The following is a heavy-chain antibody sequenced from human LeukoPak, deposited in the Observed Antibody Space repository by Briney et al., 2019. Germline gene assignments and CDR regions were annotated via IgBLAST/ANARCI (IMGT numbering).Heavy chain of an antibody. D-gene: IGHD3-10*01. CDR3: ARAAVVRGVKSTLFGY. V-gene: IGHV3-13*04. J-gene: IGHJ4*02. CDR2: IGTAGDT. Sequence: PGGSLRLSCAASGFTFSSYDMHWVRQATGKGLEWVSAIGTAGDTYYPGSVKGRFTISRENAKNSLYLQMNSLRAGDTAVYYCARAAVVRGVKSTLFGYWGQGTLVIVSS. CDR1: GFTFSSYD.